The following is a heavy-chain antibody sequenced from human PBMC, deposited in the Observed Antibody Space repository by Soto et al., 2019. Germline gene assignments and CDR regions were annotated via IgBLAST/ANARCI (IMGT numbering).Heavy chain of an antibody. J-gene: IGHJ4*02. D-gene: IGHD6-13*01. CDR3: ARSHPHSSSWYTFDY. V-gene: IGHV6-1*01. Sequence: SQTLSLTCAISGDSVSRNSVAWNWIRQSPSRGLEWLGRTYYGSKWNNDYAGSVRSRIIINPDTSKNQFSLQLNSVTPEDTAMYYCARSHPHSSSWYTFDYWGQGTLVTVSS. CDR2: TYYGSKWNN. CDR1: GDSVSRNSVA.